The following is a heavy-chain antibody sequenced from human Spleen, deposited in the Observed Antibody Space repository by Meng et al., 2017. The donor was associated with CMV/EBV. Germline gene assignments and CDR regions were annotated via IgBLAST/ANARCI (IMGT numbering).Heavy chain of an antibody. Sequence: SETLSLTCSVSGGSIKPYYWSWIRQPPGKGPEWIGYIFYSGSTNYNPSLKSRVTISLDTSVNQFSLNLNSVTAADTAVYYCASGNYLASFDHWGQGTLVTVSS. CDR3: ASGNYLASFDH. CDR1: GGSIKPYY. CDR2: IFYSGST. D-gene: IGHD1-26*01. V-gene: IGHV4-59*01. J-gene: IGHJ4*02.